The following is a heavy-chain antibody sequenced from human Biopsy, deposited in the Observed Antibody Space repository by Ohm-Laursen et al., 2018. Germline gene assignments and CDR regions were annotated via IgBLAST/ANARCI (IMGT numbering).Heavy chain of an antibody. Sequence: ASVKVSCKSSGYTFINNGISWVRQAPGQGLEWMGIINPSGSDATYAQKFQGRVTMTRDTSTSTAYMDLSSLRSEDTAVYYCAADSGSGSHFRFDYWGQGALVSVSS. CDR3: AADSGSGSHFRFDY. CDR2: INPSGSDA. J-gene: IGHJ4*02. V-gene: IGHV1-46*01. D-gene: IGHD3-10*01. CDR1: GYTFINNG.